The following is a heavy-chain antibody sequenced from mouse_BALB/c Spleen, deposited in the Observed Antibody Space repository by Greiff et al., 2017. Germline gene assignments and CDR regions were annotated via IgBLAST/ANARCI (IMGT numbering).Heavy chain of an antibody. CDR2: ISYSGST. V-gene: IGHV3-2*02. D-gene: IGHD2-14*01. CDR1: GYSITSDYA. CDR3: ARSDPYYRYLDY. Sequence: EVKLQESGPGLVKPSQSLSLTCTVTGYSITSDYAWNWIRQFPGNKLEWMGYISYSGSTSYNPSLKSRISITRDTSKNQFFLQLNSVTTEDTATYYCARSDPYYRYLDYWGQGTTLTVSS. J-gene: IGHJ2*01.